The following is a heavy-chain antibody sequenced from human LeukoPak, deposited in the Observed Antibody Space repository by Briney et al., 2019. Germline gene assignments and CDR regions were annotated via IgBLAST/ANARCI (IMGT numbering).Heavy chain of an antibody. CDR2: IYYSGTT. CDR1: GGSISDYY. CDR3: ARGVLLWFGESVTPDFDY. V-gene: IGHV4-59*01. Sequence: SETLSLTCTVSGGSISDYYWSWIRQPPGKRLEWLGYIYYSGTTNYNPSLKSRVTISVDTSKNRFSLKLSSVTAADTAVYYCARGVLLWFGESVTPDFDYWGQGTLVTVSS. J-gene: IGHJ4*02. D-gene: IGHD3-10*01.